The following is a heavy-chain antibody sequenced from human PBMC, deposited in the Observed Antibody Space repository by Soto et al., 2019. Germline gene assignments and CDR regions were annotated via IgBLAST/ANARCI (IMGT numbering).Heavy chain of an antibody. Sequence: SETLSLTCTVSGGSISSGGYYWSWIRQHPGKGLEWIGYIYYSGSTYYNPSLKSRVTISVDTSKNQFSLKLSSVTAADTAVYYCARGHVLRYFDWLSDAFDIWGQGTMVTVSS. D-gene: IGHD3-9*01. V-gene: IGHV4-31*03. CDR1: GGSISSGGYY. CDR2: IYYSGST. CDR3: ARGHVLRYFDWLSDAFDI. J-gene: IGHJ3*02.